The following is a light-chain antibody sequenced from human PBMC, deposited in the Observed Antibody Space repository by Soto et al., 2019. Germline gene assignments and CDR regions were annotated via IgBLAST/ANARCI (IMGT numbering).Light chain of an antibody. CDR1: SSNIGSNT. V-gene: IGLV1-44*01. Sequence: QSVLTQPPSASGTPGQRVTISCSGSSSNIGSNTVNWYQQLPGTAPKLLICSNNQRPSGVPDRFSGSKSGTAASLAISGLQSEDEGDYYCGAGDASLNGVVFGGGTKLAFL. CDR3: GAGDASLNGVV. CDR2: SNN. J-gene: IGLJ2*01.